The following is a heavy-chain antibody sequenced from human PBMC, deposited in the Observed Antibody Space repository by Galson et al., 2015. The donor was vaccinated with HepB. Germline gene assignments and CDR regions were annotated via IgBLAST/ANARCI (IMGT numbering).Heavy chain of an antibody. CDR1: GLTFSSSV. CDR2: IGVGT. Sequence: LRLSCAASGLTFSSSVMSWVRQAPGKGLEWLSTIGVGTYYTDSVKGRFTVSRDNSKNTLYLQMNSLRAEDTAVYYCAKAQFQDSYFDYWGQGTLVTVSS. V-gene: IGHV3-23*01. J-gene: IGHJ4*02. CDR3: AKAQFQDSYFDY. D-gene: IGHD3/OR15-3a*01.